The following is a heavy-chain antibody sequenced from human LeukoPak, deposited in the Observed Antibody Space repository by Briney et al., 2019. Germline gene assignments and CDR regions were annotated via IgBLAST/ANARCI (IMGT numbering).Heavy chain of an antibody. J-gene: IGHJ4*02. CDR1: GGSISSYY. D-gene: IGHD5-12*01. CDR2: IYYSGST. CDR3: ARDRLPRLFDY. V-gene: IGHV4-59*01. Sequence: SETLSLTCTVSGGSISSYYWSWIRQPPRKGLEWIGYIYYSGSTNYNPSLKSRVTISVDTSKNQFSLKLSSVTAADTAVHYCARDRLPRLFDYWGQGTLVTVSS.